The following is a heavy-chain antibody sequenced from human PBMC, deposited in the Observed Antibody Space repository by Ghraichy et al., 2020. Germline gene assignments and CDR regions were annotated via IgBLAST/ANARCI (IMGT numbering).Heavy chain of an antibody. Sequence: GESLNISCAASGFTFSNYAINWVRQAPGKGLEWVSGISGSGLMTYYAESVKGRFTISRDNSRNTLHLQMNSLRADDTAIYYCAKGGYFLYHFDFWGQGTLVTGSS. CDR2: ISGSGLMT. J-gene: IGHJ4*02. D-gene: IGHD2-21*02. CDR1: GFTFSNYA. V-gene: IGHV3-23*01. CDR3: AKGGYFLYHFDF.